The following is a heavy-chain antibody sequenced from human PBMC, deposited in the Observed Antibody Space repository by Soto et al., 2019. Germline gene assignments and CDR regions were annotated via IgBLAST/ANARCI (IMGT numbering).Heavy chain of an antibody. D-gene: IGHD3-22*01. CDR2: IYHSGST. V-gene: IGHV4-4*02. CDR1: GGSISSSNW. CDR3: ARGHDSSGYYGWFDP. Sequence: QVQLQESGPGLVKPSGTLSLTCAVSGGSISSSNWWSWVRQPPGKGLEWIGEIYHSGSTNYNPSLKSRVTIAVDKPKNQFSLKLSSVAAADTAVYYCARGHDSSGYYGWFDPWGQGTLVTVSS. J-gene: IGHJ5*02.